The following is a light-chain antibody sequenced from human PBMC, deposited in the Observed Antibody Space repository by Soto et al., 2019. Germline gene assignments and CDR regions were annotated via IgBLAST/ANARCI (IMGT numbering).Light chain of an antibody. Sequence: EISMTQFPAILSASPGGGAALSCGAAQDVTTNFAWYQLRRGQPPRLLIYDISTRATGVPARLRGSGSGTELTITISGMKYEDFELYLCQQYNNWTFSFGPGTRLEIK. CDR3: QQYNNWTFS. J-gene: IGKJ5*01. CDR1: QDVTTN. V-gene: IGKV3-15*01. CDR2: DIS.